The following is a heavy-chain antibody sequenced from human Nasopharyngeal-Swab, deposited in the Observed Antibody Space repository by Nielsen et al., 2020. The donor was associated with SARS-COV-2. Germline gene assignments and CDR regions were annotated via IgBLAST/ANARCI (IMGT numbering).Heavy chain of an antibody. V-gene: IGHV3-30*03. J-gene: IGHJ4*02. D-gene: IGHD4-17*01. Sequence: GGSLRLSCAASGFTFSRDWMHWVRQAPGKGLEWVAFIAHDASNEYYGDSVKGRFSISRDSSKNTLYLQMDSLRGEDTAVYYCARDAPAHYGAFYWGRGTLVTVSS. CDR3: ARDAPAHYGAFY. CDR2: IAHDASNE. CDR1: GFTFSRDW.